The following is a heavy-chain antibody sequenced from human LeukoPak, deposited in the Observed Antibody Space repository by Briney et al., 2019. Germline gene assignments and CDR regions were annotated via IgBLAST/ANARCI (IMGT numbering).Heavy chain of an antibody. Sequence: GGSLRLSCAASGFTFDVYAMPGFGQAPGKGRGGVQGFSWNSGIIGYADSVKGRFTISRDNAKNSLYLQMNSLRAEDMALYYCAKGYCSSTSCYPFDYWGQGTLVTVSS. J-gene: IGHJ4*02. V-gene: IGHV3-9*03. CDR2: FSWNSGII. CDR3: AKGYCSSTSCYPFDY. D-gene: IGHD2-2*01. CDR1: GFTFDVYA.